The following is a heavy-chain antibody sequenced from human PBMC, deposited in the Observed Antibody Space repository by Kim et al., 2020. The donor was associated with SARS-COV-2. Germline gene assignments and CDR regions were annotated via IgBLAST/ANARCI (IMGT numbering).Heavy chain of an antibody. CDR2: ISSDGSRT. V-gene: IGHV3-74*01. D-gene: IGHD5-18*01. Sequence: GGSLRLSCAASGFTFSSDCMHWGRQAPGKGMVWVALISSDGSRTSYAHSVKGRFTISRDNSKKTLYVHMHSLGAEDTAVYDCARMRTQLWPLDYWGQ. J-gene: IGHJ4*02. CDR3: ARMRTQLWPLDY. CDR1: GFTFSSDC.